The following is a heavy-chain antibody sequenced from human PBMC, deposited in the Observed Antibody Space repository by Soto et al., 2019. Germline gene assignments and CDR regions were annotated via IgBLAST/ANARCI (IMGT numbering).Heavy chain of an antibody. D-gene: IGHD3-10*01. V-gene: IGHV4-34*01. Sequence: SETLSLTCAVYGGSFSGYYWSWIRQPPGKGLEWIGEINHSGSTNYNPSLKSRVTISVDTSKNQFSLKLSSVTAADTAVYYCARGNYGSKYYYMDVWGKGTTVTVSS. CDR3: ARGNYGSKYYYMDV. CDR2: INHSGST. J-gene: IGHJ6*03. CDR1: GGSFSGYY.